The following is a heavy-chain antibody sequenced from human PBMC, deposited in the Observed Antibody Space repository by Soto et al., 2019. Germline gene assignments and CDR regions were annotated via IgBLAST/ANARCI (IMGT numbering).Heavy chain of an antibody. Sequence: EVQMLESGGGLVQPGGSLRLSCAASGFTFSSYAMSWVRQAPGKGLEWVSAISGSGGSTYYAASVKGRFTISRDNSKNTLYLQMNSLRAEDTAVYYCARRSSGWYFDYWGQGTLVTVSS. J-gene: IGHJ4*02. CDR2: ISGSGGST. D-gene: IGHD6-19*01. CDR1: GFTFSSYA. V-gene: IGHV3-23*01. CDR3: ARRSSGWYFDY.